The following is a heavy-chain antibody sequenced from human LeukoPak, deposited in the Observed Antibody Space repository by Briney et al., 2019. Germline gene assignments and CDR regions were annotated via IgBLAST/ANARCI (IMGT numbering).Heavy chain of an antibody. CDR3: AKYLSVAGTSPWDY. J-gene: IGHJ4*02. D-gene: IGHD6-19*01. Sequence: GGSLRLSCAASGFTFSSYSMNWVRQAPGKGLEWVSYISSSSSTIYYADSVKGRFTISRDNSKNTLYLQMNSLRAEDTAVYYCAKYLSVAGTSPWDYWGQGTLVTVSS. V-gene: IGHV3-48*01. CDR1: GFTFSSYS. CDR2: ISSSSSTI.